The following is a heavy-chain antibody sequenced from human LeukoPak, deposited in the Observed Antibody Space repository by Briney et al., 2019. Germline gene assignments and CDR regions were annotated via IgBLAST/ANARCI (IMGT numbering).Heavy chain of an antibody. CDR2: ITISGSII. Sequence: GGSLRLSCAASGFTFSSHEMNWVRQAPGKGLEWVSYITISGSIIYYADSVKGRFTISRDNAKNSLYLQMNSLRAEDTAVYYCARLYSSSSGKAFDIWGQGTMVTVSS. V-gene: IGHV3-48*03. D-gene: IGHD6-6*01. J-gene: IGHJ3*02. CDR3: ARLYSSSSGKAFDI. CDR1: GFTFSSHE.